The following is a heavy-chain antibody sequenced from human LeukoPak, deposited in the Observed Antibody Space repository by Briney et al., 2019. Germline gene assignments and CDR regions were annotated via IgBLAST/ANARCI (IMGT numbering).Heavy chain of an antibody. J-gene: IGHJ6*03. V-gene: IGHV1-2*02. CDR1: GYTFTGYY. CDR2: INPNSGGT. D-gene: IGHD3-22*01. CDR3: ARAPYDSSGYYSWYYYYYMDV. Sequence: ASVKVSCKASGYTFTGYYMHWVRQAPGQGLEWMGWINPNSGGTNYAQKFQGRVTMTRDTSISTAYMELSRLRSDDTAVYYCARAPYDSSGYYSWYYYYYMDVWGKGTTVTVSS.